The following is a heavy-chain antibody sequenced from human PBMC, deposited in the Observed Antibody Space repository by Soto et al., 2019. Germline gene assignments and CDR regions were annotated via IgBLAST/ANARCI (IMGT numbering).Heavy chain of an antibody. V-gene: IGHV3-23*01. CDR2: ISGSGGST. D-gene: IGHD2-15*01. J-gene: IGHJ4*02. Sequence: GGSLRLCCSASGFTFSSYAMSWVRQAPGKGLEWVSAISGSGGSTYYADSVKGRFTIARDNSKNTLYLQMNSLRAEDTAVYYCAKIYCSGGSCYSVYFDYWGQGTLVTVSS. CDR3: AKIYCSGGSCYSVYFDY. CDR1: GFTFSSYA.